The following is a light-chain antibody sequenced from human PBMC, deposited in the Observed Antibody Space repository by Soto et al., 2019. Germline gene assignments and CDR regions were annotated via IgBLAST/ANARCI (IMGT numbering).Light chain of an antibody. CDR1: QSVSSSY. J-gene: IGKJ4*01. Sequence: EIVLTQSPGTLSLSPGERATLSCRASQSVSSSYLAWYQQKPGQAPRLLIYGASSRATGIPDRFSGSGSGTXXXXXXSRLEPEDFAVYYCQQYGSSHTFGGGTKVEIK. CDR2: GAS. V-gene: IGKV3-20*01. CDR3: QQYGSSHT.